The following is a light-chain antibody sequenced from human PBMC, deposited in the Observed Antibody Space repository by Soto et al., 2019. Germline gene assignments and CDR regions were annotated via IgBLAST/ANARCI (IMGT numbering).Light chain of an antibody. J-gene: IGLJ1*01. CDR2: EVS. V-gene: IGLV2-14*01. CDR3: SSYTSSSTRYV. CDR1: STNIGSSS. Sequence: QSVLTQPPSVSGTPGQTVTITCSGSSTNIGSSSVKCYQQHPGKAPKLMIYEVSNRPSGVSNCFSGSKSGNTASLIISGLQAEDEADYYCSSYTSSSTRYVFGTGTKVTVL.